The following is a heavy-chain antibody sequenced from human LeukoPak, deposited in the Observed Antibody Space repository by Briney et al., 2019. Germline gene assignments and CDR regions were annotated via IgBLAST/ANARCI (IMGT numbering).Heavy chain of an antibody. Sequence: GASVKVPCKASGYTFTSYYMHWVRQAPGQGLEWMGIINPSGGSTSYAQKFQGRVTMTRDTSTSTVYMELSSLRSEDTAVYYCARPREGKPHEYSSSPFDYWGQGTLVTVSS. D-gene: IGHD6-6*01. V-gene: IGHV1-46*01. CDR2: INPSGGST. CDR1: GYTFTSYY. J-gene: IGHJ4*02. CDR3: ARPREGKPHEYSSSPFDY.